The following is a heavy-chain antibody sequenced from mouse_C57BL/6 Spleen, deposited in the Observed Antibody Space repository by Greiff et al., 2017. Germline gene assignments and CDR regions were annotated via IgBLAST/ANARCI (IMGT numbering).Heavy chain of an antibody. D-gene: IGHD1-1*01. J-gene: IGHJ3*01. CDR2: IDPENGDT. Sequence: EVKLMESGAELVRPGASVKLSCTASGFNIKDDYMHWVKQRPEQGLEWIGWIDPENGDTEYASKFQGKATITADTSSNTAYLQLSSLTSEDTAVYYCTTYYGSSYGCAYWGQGTLVTVSA. CDR3: TTYYGSSYGCAY. CDR1: GFNIKDDY. V-gene: IGHV14-4*01.